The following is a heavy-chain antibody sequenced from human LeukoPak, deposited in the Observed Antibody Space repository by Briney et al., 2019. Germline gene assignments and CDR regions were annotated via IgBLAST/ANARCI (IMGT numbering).Heavy chain of an antibody. Sequence: GASVKVSCKASGYTFTSYGISWVRQAPGQGLEWMGWISAYNGNTNYAQKLQGRVTMTTDTSTSTAYMELRSLRSDDTAVYYCASDMRWSNEYSYGFLLDYWGQGTLVTVSS. CDR2: ISAYNGNT. D-gene: IGHD5-18*01. V-gene: IGHV1-18*01. CDR3: ASDMRWSNEYSYGFLLDY. J-gene: IGHJ4*02. CDR1: GYTFTSYG.